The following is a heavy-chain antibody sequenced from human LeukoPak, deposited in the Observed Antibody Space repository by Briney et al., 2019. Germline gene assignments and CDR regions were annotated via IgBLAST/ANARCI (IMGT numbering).Heavy chain of an antibody. CDR1: GGSFSGYY. CDR3: ARPIRVRFLEWLFPRDAFDI. D-gene: IGHD3-3*01. J-gene: IGHJ3*02. Sequence: PSETLSLTCAVYGGSFSGYYWSWIRQPPGKGLEWIGEINHSGSTNYNPSLKSRVTISVDTSKNQFSLKLSSVTAADTAVYYCARPIRVRFLEWLFPRDAFDIWGQGTMVTVSS. CDR2: INHSGST. V-gene: IGHV4-34*01.